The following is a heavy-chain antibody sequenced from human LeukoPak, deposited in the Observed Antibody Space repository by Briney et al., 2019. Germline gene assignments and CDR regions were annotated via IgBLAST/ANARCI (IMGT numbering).Heavy chain of an antibody. V-gene: IGHV5-51*01. Sequence: HGESLKISCKGSGYSFTIYWIGWVRQMPGKGLEWMGIIYPGDSDTRYSPSFQGQVTISADKSISTAYLQWSSLKASDTAMYYCARGGRLSSDGSWTWFDPWGQGTLVTVSS. D-gene: IGHD2-15*01. J-gene: IGHJ5*02. CDR3: ARGGRLSSDGSWTWFDP. CDR2: IYPGDSDT. CDR1: GYSFTIYW.